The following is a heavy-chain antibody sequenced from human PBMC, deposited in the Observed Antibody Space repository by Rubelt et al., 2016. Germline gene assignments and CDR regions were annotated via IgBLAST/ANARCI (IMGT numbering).Heavy chain of an antibody. Sequence: EVQPLESGGGLVQPGGSLRLSCAASGFTFSSYAMSWVRQAPGTGLEWVSAISGSGGSTYYADSVKGRFTISRDNSKNTLYLQMNSLRAEDTAVYYCARGLPLRHRIAVAGHHDYWGQGTLVTVSS. D-gene: IGHD6-19*01. J-gene: IGHJ4*02. CDR2: ISGSGGST. CDR1: GFTFSSYA. V-gene: IGHV3-23*01. CDR3: ARGLPLRHRIAVAGHHDY.